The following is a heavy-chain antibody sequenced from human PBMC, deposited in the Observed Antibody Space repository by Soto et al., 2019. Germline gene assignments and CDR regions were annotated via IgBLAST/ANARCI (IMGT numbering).Heavy chain of an antibody. D-gene: IGHD4-17*01. V-gene: IGHV1-69*12. CDR1: GGTFGNYP. J-gene: IGHJ4*02. Sequence: QVQLVQSGAEVKKPESSVNVSCKSSGGTFGNYPISWVRQAPGQGLEWMGGIIPMFGTANYAQKFQGRVTSTADESTSTAYMELSSLRYEDTAGYYCARGGGDYGLPYFDSWGQGTLVTVSS. CDR3: ARGGGDYGLPYFDS. CDR2: IIPMFGTA.